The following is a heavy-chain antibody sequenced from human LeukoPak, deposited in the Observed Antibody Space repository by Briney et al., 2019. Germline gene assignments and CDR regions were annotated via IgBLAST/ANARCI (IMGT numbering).Heavy chain of an antibody. D-gene: IGHD5-12*01. Sequence: ASVKVSCKASGYTFTGYYMHWVRQAPGQGLEWMGWINPNSGGTNYAQKFQGRVTMTRDTSISTAYMELSRLRSDDTAVYYGARDEGDSGYEYYYYGMDVWGQGTTVTVSS. CDR1: GYTFTGYY. V-gene: IGHV1-2*02. CDR2: INPNSGGT. CDR3: ARDEGDSGYEYYYYGMDV. J-gene: IGHJ6*02.